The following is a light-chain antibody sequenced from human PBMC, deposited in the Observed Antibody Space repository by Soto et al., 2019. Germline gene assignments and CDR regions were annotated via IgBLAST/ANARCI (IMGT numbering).Light chain of an antibody. CDR2: GAS. CDR1: QSVTSN. CDR3: QQRSNWPPSIT. J-gene: IGKJ5*01. V-gene: IGKV3-11*01. Sequence: EIVMTQCPATLSVSXXXXXRXSXSAIQSVTSNLAWYQQKPGQAPRLLTYGASARATGIPDRFSGSGSGTDFTLTISSLEPEDFAVYYCQQRSNWPPSITFGQVTRLEIK.